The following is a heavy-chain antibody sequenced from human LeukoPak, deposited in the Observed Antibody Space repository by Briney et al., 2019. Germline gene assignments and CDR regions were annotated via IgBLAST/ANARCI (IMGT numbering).Heavy chain of an antibody. J-gene: IGHJ4*02. Sequence: ASVNVSCKASGYTFTGHYMHWVRQAPGQGLEWVGWISPNGGGTSYAQKFQDRVTMTRDTSISTAYMELSRLRSDDTAVYFCARPYGDYTDYFFDYWGQGTLVTVSS. CDR1: GYTFTGHY. D-gene: IGHD4-17*01. CDR2: ISPNGGGT. V-gene: IGHV1-2*02. CDR3: ARPYGDYTDYFFDY.